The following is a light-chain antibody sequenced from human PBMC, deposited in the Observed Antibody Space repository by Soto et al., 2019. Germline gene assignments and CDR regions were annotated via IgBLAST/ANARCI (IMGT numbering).Light chain of an antibody. CDR1: SRDVGGYNY. CDR2: DVS. V-gene: IGLV2-14*01. J-gene: IGLJ1*01. CDR3: SSYISSSTLYV. Sequence: QSALTQPPPVSGSPGQSTTISCTGTSRDVGGYNYVSWYQQHPGKAPKLMIYDVSNRPSGVSNRFSGSKSANTASLTIFGLQADEEADYYCSSYISSSTLYVFGPGTKVTVL.